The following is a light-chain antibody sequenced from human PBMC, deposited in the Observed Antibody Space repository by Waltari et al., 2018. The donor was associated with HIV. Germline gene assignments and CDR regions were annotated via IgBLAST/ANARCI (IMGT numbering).Light chain of an antibody. J-gene: IGLJ3*02. CDR2: DTT. V-gene: IGLV7-46*01. CDR1: TGDVTTGHY. Sequence: QAVVTQEPSLTVSPGGTVTLTCGSSTGDVTTGHYAYWFQQMPGQAPRTLIYDTTHKHTRTPARFSGALPGGKAALTLSGAQPEDEAEYYCLLSYSGARVFGGGTKLTVL. CDR3: LLSYSGARV.